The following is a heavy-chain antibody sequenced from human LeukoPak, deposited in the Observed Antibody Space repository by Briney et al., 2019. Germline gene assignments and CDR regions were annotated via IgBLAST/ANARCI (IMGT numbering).Heavy chain of an antibody. CDR3: AAASTPYYDSSGYYAESGAFDI. V-gene: IGHV1-58*02. D-gene: IGHD3-22*01. Sequence: SVKFSCKAAGFTFTSSAMQWVRHARGQRLEWIGWIVVGSGNTNYAQKFQERVTITRDMSTSTAYMVLSSLRSEDTAVYYCAAASTPYYDSSGYYAESGAFDIWGQGTMVTASS. CDR2: IVVGSGNT. CDR1: GFTFTSSA. J-gene: IGHJ3*02.